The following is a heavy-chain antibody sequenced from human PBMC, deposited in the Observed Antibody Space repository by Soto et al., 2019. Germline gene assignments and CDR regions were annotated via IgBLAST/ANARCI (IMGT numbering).Heavy chain of an antibody. V-gene: IGHV3-30-3*01. CDR1: GFTFSSYA. J-gene: IGHJ4*02. Sequence: GGSLRLSCAASGFTFSSYAMHWVRQAPGKGLEWVAVISYDGSNKYYADSVKGRFTISRDNSKNTLYLQMNSLRAEDTALYYCAKESHYDILTAYHAFDYWGPGTLVTVSS. CDR2: ISYDGSNK. CDR3: AKESHYDILTAYHAFDY. D-gene: IGHD3-9*01.